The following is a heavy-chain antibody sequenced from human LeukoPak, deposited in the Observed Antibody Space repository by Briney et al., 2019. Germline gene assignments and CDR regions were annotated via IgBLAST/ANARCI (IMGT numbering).Heavy chain of an antibody. CDR3: AKTTVTTFFDY. Sequence: PGGSLRLSCAVSGFAVRSNSMSWVRQAPGKGPEWVSSLETGGRTSYADSVKGRFTISRDKSKNILFLQMSGLGPEDTAVYYYAKTTVTTFFDYWGQGTLVTVSS. J-gene: IGHJ4*02. CDR2: LETGGRT. V-gene: IGHV3-66*01. CDR1: GFAVRSNS. D-gene: IGHD4-11*01.